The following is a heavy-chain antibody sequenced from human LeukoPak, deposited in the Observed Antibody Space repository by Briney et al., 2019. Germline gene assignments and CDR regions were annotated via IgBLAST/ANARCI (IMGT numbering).Heavy chain of an antibody. D-gene: IGHD3-10*01. CDR2: INPTGGST. Sequence: ASVKVSCKASGYTFTSYYMHWVRQAPGQGLEWMGLINPTGGSTGYAQKFQDRVTMTRDTSISTAYMELSRLRSDDTAVYYCARDTYGSGSYYSLNNWFDPWGQGTLVTVSS. J-gene: IGHJ5*02. CDR1: GYTFTSYY. V-gene: IGHV1-2*06. CDR3: ARDTYGSGSYYSLNNWFDP.